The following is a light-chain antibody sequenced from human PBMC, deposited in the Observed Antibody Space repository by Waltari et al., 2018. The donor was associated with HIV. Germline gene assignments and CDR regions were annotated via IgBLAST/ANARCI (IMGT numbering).Light chain of an antibody. CDR2: VNSDGTH. Sequence: QVVVTHSPSASASLGASVTLTCTLSSDYRSNAIAWHQQHPGKGPRYLMQVNSDGTHMKGEGIPDRFSGSNSGPERYLTISSLQSEDEADYYCKTWGTALEVFGGGTRLTVL. CDR1: SDYRSNA. CDR3: KTWGTALEV. J-gene: IGLJ3*02. V-gene: IGLV4-69*01.